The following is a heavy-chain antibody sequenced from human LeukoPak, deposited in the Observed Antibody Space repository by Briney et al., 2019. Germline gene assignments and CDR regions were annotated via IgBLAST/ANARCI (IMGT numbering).Heavy chain of an antibody. V-gene: IGHV3-64D*06. CDR3: VRERSCDS. CDR2: VSTNGGST. CDR1: GXSFSNYV. J-gene: IGHJ5*01. Sequence: GGSLRLSFSASGXSFSNYVMLWVRQAPGKGVEYVSSVSTNGGSTYYADSVKGRFLISRDNSKNTLYLQMSSLRTEDTAVYYCVRERSCDSWGQGTLVTVSS.